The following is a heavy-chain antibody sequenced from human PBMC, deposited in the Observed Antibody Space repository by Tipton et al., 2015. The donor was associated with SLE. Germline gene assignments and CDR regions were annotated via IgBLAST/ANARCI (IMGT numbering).Heavy chain of an antibody. CDR2: IYYSGST. D-gene: IGHD1-26*01. CDR3: ARDSPMGSVGATPFDY. Sequence: TLSLTCTVSGGSISSYYWNWIRQPPGKGLEWIGYIYYSGSTNYNPSLKSRVTISVDTSKNQFSLKLSSVTAAVTAVYYCARDSPMGSVGATPFDYWGQGTLVTVSS. CDR1: GGSISSYY. J-gene: IGHJ4*02. V-gene: IGHV4-59*01.